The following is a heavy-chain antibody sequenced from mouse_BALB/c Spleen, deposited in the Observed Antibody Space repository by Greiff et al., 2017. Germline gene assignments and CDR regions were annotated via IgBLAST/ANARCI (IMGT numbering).Heavy chain of an antibody. J-gene: IGHJ2*01. D-gene: IGHD2-3*01. CDR2: ISYSGST. V-gene: IGHV3-2*02. CDR1: GYSITSDYA. Sequence: EEKLEESGPGLVKPSQSLSLTCTVTGYSITSDYAWNWIRQFPGNKLEWMGYISYSGSTSYNPSLKSRISITRDTSKNQFFLQLNSVTTEDTATYYCARYDGYFDYWGQGTTLTVSS. CDR3: ARYDGYFDY.